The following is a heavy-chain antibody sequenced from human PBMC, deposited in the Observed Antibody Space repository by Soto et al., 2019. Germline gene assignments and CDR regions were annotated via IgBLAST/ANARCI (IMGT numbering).Heavy chain of an antibody. D-gene: IGHD3-3*01. V-gene: IGHV4-34*01. CDR2: INHSGST. J-gene: IGHJ6*03. CDR3: ARVNRGDYDFWSGYSFGDYYYYYYMDV. Sequence: PSETLSLTCAVYGGSFSGYYWSWIRQPPGKGLEWIGEINHSGSTNYNPSLKSRVTISVDTSKNQFSLKLSSVTAADTAVYYCARVNRGDYDFWSGYSFGDYYYYYYMDVWGKGTTVTVSS. CDR1: GGSFSGYY.